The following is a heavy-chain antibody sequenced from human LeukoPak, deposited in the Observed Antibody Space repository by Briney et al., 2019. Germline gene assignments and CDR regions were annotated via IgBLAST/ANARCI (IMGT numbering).Heavy chain of an antibody. CDR1: GGSLTPYY. Sequence: NSSETLSLTCTISGGSLTPYYWSWIRQPPGKGLEWIGYMYYNGNTNYNPSLKSRVTIAVDTSKNQFSLRVRSVTAADTAVYYCARHAGTDSSSWYYFDYWGQGTLVTVSS. D-gene: IGHD6-13*01. CDR3: ARHAGTDSSSWYYFDY. V-gene: IGHV4-59*08. CDR2: MYYNGNT. J-gene: IGHJ4*02.